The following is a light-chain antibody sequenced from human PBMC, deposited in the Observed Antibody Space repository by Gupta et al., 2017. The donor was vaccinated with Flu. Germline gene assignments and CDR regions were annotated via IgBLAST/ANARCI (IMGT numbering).Light chain of an antibody. Sequence: QSVLTQPPSASGTPGQRVSTSCSGSSSNIGSNTVNWYQQRPGTAPKLLIYSNNQRPSGVPDRFSGSKSGTSASLAISGLQSEDEADYYCAAWDDSLKGVFGGGTKLTVL. CDR1: SSNIGSNT. CDR3: AAWDDSLKGV. J-gene: IGLJ3*02. CDR2: SNN. V-gene: IGLV1-44*01.